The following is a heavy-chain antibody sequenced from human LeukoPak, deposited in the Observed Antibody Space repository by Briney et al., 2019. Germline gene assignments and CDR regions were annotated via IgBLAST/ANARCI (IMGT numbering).Heavy chain of an antibody. Sequence: GGSLRLSCAASGFTFSSYSMNWVRQAPGKGLEWVSSISSSSSYIYYADSVKGRFTISRDNAKNSLYLQMNSLRAEDTAVYYCAKVSLRYFDWLPAHQNAFDIWGQGTMVTVSS. CDR3: AKVSLRYFDWLPAHQNAFDI. CDR2: ISSSSSYI. D-gene: IGHD3-9*01. CDR1: GFTFSSYS. V-gene: IGHV3-21*04. J-gene: IGHJ3*02.